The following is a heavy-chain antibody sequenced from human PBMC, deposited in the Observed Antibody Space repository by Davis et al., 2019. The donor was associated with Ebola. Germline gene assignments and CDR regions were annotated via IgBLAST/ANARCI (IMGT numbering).Heavy chain of an antibody. Sequence: GESLKISCAASGFTFSSYWMHWVRQAPGKGLVWVSRINSDGSSTSYADSVKGRFTISRDNAKNTLYLQMNSLRAEDTAVYYCAREGSGGRIVVVPAEPFDYWGQGTLVTVSS. CDR3: AREGSGGRIVVVPAEPFDY. D-gene: IGHD2-2*01. CDR1: GFTFSSYW. CDR2: INSDGSST. V-gene: IGHV3-74*01. J-gene: IGHJ4*02.